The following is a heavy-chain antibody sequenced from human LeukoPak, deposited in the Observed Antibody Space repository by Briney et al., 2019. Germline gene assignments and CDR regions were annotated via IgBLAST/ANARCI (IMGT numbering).Heavy chain of an antibody. CDR1: GYTFTGYY. CDR3: AHLPNGHDDYGDYRLAYYFDY. V-gene: IGHV1-69*13. D-gene: IGHD4-17*01. J-gene: IGHJ4*02. Sequence: GASVKVSCKASGYTFTGYYMHWVRQAPGQGREWMGGIIPIFGTANYAQKFQGRVTITADESTSTAYMELSSLRSEDTAVYYCAHLPNGHDDYGDYRLAYYFDYWGQGTLVTVSS. CDR2: IIPIFGTA.